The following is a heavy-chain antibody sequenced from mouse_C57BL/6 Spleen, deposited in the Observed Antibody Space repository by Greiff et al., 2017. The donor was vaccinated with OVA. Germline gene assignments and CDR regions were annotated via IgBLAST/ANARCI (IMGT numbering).Heavy chain of an antibody. J-gene: IGHJ2*01. CDR1: GYAFSSSW. CDR3: ARASYGFDY. Sequence: VQLQESGPELVKPGASVKISCKASGYAFSSSWMNWVKQRPGKGLEWIGRIYPGDGDTNYNGKFKGKATLTADKSSSTAYMQLSSLTSEDSAVYFCARASYGFDYWGKGTTLPVSS. V-gene: IGHV1-82*01. CDR2: IYPGDGDT. D-gene: IGHD1-1*01.